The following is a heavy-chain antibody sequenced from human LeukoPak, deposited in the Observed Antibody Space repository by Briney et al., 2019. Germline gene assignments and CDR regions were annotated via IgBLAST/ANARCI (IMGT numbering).Heavy chain of an antibody. CDR3: ARVYSYGEIWFDP. Sequence: PSETLSLTCTVSGGSISSFFWSWIRRPPGEGLEWIGHIFYTGRTTYSPSLKSRVTISIDTSKNQFSLKMSSVTAADTAVYYCARVYSYGEIWFDPWGHGTLVTVSS. J-gene: IGHJ5*02. CDR2: IFYTGRT. V-gene: IGHV4-59*01. D-gene: IGHD5-18*01. CDR1: GGSISSFF.